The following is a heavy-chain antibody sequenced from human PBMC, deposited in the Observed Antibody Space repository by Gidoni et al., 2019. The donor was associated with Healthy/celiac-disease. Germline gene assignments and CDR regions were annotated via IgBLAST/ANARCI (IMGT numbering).Heavy chain of an antibody. CDR2: IWYDGSNK. CDR3: ARAGGDWPSHYYGMDV. D-gene: IGHD2-21*02. V-gene: IGHV3-33*01. CDR1: GFTFSSYG. J-gene: IGHJ6*02. Sequence: QVQLVESGGGVVQPGRSLRLSCAASGFTFSSYGMHWVRQAPGKGLEWVAVIWYDGSNKYYADSVKGRFTISRDNSKNTLYLQMNSLRAEDTAVYYCARAGGDWPSHYYGMDVWGQGTTVTVSS.